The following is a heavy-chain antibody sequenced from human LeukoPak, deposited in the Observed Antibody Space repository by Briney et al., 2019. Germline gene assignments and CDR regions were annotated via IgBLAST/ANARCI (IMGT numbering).Heavy chain of an antibody. CDR3: ARGFTGWVTSPIDY. D-gene: IGHD2-2*01. CDR1: GFTFSSYE. Sequence: GGSLRLSCAASGFTFSSYELNWVRQAPGKWLEWVSYISSSGSTIYYAESVKGRFTISRDNAKNSLSLQMNSLRAEDTAVYYCARGFTGWVTSPIDYWGQGALVTVSS. J-gene: IGHJ4*02. CDR2: ISSSGSTI. V-gene: IGHV3-48*03.